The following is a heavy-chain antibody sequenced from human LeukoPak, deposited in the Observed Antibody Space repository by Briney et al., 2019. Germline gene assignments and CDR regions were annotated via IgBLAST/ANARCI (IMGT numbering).Heavy chain of an antibody. CDR1: GYTFTDYY. CDR3: ARDTARITIFGVAKYMDV. CDR2: INPNTGGR. D-gene: IGHD3-3*01. Sequence: ASVKVSCKASGYTFTDYYMHWVRQAPGQGLEWMGWINPNTGGRKYAQRFQGRVTMTRDTSFSIAYMELSRLRSDDTAVYYCARDTARITIFGVAKYMDVWGKGTTVTVSS. V-gene: IGHV1-2*02. J-gene: IGHJ6*03.